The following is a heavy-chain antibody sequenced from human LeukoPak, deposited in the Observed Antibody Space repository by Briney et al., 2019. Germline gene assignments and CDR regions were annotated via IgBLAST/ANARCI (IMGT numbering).Heavy chain of an antibody. CDR3: ARDESRYDFWSGYYNPIDY. CDR1: GFTFSSYW. CDR2: INSDGSST. J-gene: IGHJ4*02. Sequence: GGSLRLSCAASGFTFSSYWMHWVRQAPGKGLVWVSRINSDGSSTSYADSVKGRFTISRDNAENTLYLQMNSLRAEDTAVYYCARDESRYDFWSGYYNPIDYWGQGTLVTVSS. D-gene: IGHD3-3*01. V-gene: IGHV3-74*01.